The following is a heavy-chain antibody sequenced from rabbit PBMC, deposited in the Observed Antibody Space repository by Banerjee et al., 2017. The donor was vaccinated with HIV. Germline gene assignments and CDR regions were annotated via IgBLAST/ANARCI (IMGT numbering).Heavy chain of an antibody. D-gene: IGHD4-2*01. CDR2: IYTGFSGST. CDR1: GFSFSSSYD. CDR3: ARFDVGSDSCSL. Sequence: QEQLEESGGGLVKPEGSLTLTCTASGFSFSSSYDMCWVRQAPGKGLEWSACIYTGFSGSTYYTNWAKGRFTISKTSSTTVTLQMTSLTAADTATYFCARFDVGSDSCSLWGPGTLVTVS. V-gene: IGHV1S45*01. J-gene: IGHJ4*01.